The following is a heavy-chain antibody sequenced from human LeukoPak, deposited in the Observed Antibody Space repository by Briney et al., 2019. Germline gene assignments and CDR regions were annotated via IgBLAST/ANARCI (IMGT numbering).Heavy chain of an antibody. D-gene: IGHD3-10*01. J-gene: IGHJ4*02. V-gene: IGHV3-7*03. CDR1: GFIFSSSW. CDR3: AKGGHYYGSGSYYGY. Sequence: GGSLRLSCAASGFIFSSSWMSWVRQAPGKGLEWVANINQDGSQRHYVDSVKGRFTISRDNSKNTLYLQMNSLRAEDTAVYYCAKGGHYYGSGSYYGYWGQGTLVTVSS. CDR2: INQDGSQR.